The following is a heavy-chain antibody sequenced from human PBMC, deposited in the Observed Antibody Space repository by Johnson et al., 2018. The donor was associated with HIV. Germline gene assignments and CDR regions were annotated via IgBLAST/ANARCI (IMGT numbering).Heavy chain of an antibody. Sequence: MQLVESGGGVVQPGGSLRLSCAASRFTFRIYAMTWVRQAPGKGLEWVSSISADGDSTYYADSVRGRFTISRDNSKNTLYLQMNSLRTEDTAVYYCARERITMIVNDAFDIWGQGTMVTVSS. CDR1: RFTFRIYA. CDR3: ARERITMIVNDAFDI. J-gene: IGHJ3*02. V-gene: IGHV3-23*04. CDR2: ISADGDST. D-gene: IGHD3-22*01.